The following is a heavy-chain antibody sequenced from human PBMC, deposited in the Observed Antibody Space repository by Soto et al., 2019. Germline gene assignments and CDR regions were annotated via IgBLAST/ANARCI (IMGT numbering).Heavy chain of an antibody. D-gene: IGHD2-8*01. J-gene: IGHJ4*02. CDR2: INHSGST. CDR1: GGSFSGYY. Sequence: QVQLQQWGAGLLKPSETLSLTCAVYGGSFSGYYWSWISQPPGKGLEWVGEINHSGSTNYNPSLKSRVTISVDTSKNQFSLKLSSVTAADTAVYYCARTGLGYCTNGVCYPYYFDYWGQGTLVTVSS. V-gene: IGHV4-34*01. CDR3: ARTGLGYCTNGVCYPYYFDY.